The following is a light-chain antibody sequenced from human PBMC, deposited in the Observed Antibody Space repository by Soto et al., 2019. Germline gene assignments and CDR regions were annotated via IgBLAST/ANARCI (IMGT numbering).Light chain of an antibody. J-gene: IGKJ2*01. CDR3: LQDYNYPYT. Sequence: ALQMTQSPSSLSASVGDRVTITCRASQGIRNDLGWYQQKPGKAPKLLIYAASSLQSGVPSRFSGSGSGTDFTLTISSLLPEDFATYYCLQDYNYPYTFGQGTKLEIK. CDR1: QGIRND. CDR2: AAS. V-gene: IGKV1-6*01.